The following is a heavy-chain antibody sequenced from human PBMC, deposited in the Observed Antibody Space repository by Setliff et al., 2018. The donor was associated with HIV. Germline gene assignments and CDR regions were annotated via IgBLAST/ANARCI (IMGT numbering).Heavy chain of an antibody. J-gene: IGHJ4*02. Sequence: GSLRLSCAASEFTLSGYSMSWVRQVPGKGLEWVSAIDPSGSRIFYSDSVKGRFTISRGNSKNTLYLQMNSLTAEDTAVYYCAKVDNGHCTSASCRDFDYWGQGTLVTVSS. CDR3: AKVDNGHCTSASCRDFDY. CDR2: IDPSGSRI. CDR1: EFTLSGYS. V-gene: IGHV3-23*01. D-gene: IGHD2-2*03.